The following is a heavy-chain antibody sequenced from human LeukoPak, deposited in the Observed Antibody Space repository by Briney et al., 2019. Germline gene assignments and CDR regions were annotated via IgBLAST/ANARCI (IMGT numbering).Heavy chain of an antibody. J-gene: IGHJ5*02. V-gene: IGHV4-4*07. D-gene: IGHD3-22*01. Sequence: SETLSLTCNVSGGSIISYYWSWIRPPARGGREWIGRIYTSGSTNYNPSLKSRVTMPVDTSKNQFTMKLSSVTAADTAVYYCARGAKNSGYPLRVHWFDPWGQGTLVTVSS. CDR3: ARGAKNSGYPLRVHWFDP. CDR1: GGSIISYY. CDR2: IYTSGST.